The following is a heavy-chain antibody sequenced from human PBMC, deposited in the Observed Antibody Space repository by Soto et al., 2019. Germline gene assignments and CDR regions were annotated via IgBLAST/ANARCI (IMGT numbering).Heavy chain of an antibody. CDR3: WRRSEYHYGSGKYYGLDV. V-gene: IGHV5-51*01. Sequence: GESLKIACQGPVYTFTNNWVGWVRQMPGKGLEWMGIIYPGDSDTRYSPSFQGQVTISVDKSIATAYPQWSSLKASDTAMYYCWRRSEYHYGSGKYYGLDVWGQGTTVTVSS. CDR1: VYTFTNNW. CDR2: IYPGDSDT. D-gene: IGHD3-10*01. J-gene: IGHJ6*02.